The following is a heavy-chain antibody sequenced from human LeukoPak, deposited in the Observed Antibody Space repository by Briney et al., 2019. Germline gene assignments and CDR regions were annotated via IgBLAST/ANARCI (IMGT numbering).Heavy chain of an antibody. V-gene: IGHV4-30-2*01. CDR1: GGSISSGGYS. D-gene: IGHD6-19*01. CDR3: ASYSSGWYSYFDY. CDR2: IYHSGST. J-gene: IGHJ4*02. Sequence: SQTLSLTCAVSGGSISSGGYSWSWIRQPPGKGLEWIGYIYHSGSTYYNPSLKSRVTISVDTSKNQFSLKLSSVTVADTAVYYCASYSSGWYSYFDYWGQGTLVTVSS.